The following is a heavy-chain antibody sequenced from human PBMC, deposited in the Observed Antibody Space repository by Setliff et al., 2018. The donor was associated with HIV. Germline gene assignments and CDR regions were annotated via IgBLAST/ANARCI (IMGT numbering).Heavy chain of an antibody. J-gene: IGHJ5*01. CDR1: GDSTSSSSSY. Sequence: SETLSLTCTVSGDSTSSSSSYWGWIRQPPGKGLEWIGNIYYSGSTYYNPSLKSRVTISVDTSKNQFSLKLNSVTAADTAVYYCARAGNDYYDSNGYYYVVDWFDSWGQGTLVTVSS. CDR2: IYYSGST. V-gene: IGHV4-39*07. CDR3: ARAGNDYYDSNGYYYVVDWFDS. D-gene: IGHD3-22*01.